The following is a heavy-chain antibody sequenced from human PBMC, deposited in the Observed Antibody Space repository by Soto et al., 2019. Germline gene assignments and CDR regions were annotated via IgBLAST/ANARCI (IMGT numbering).Heavy chain of an antibody. Sequence: QVQLQESGPGLVRPSGTMSLTCAVSGLSISSGDWWSWVRQPPGKGLEWIGEIHHSGSANYNPSLKSRVTLSVVPSKDLFSLTLISVNAADTAFYYCARDQGSHPGDWGQGTLVSVSS. J-gene: IGHJ4*02. CDR3: ARDQGSHPGD. CDR2: IHHSGSA. CDR1: GLSISSGDW. D-gene: IGHD6-13*01. V-gene: IGHV4-4*02.